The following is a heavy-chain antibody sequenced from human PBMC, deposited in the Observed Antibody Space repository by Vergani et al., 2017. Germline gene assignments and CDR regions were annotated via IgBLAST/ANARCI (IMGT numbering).Heavy chain of an antibody. D-gene: IGHD4/OR15-4a*01. Sequence: QVQLVESGGGVVQPGRSLRLSCAASGFTFSSYAMHWVRQAPCKGLEWVAVISYDGSNKYYADSVKGRFTISRDNSKNTLYLQMNSLRAEDTAVYYCARGLKLLTISSYYMDVWGKGP. CDR3: ARGLKLLTISSYYMDV. J-gene: IGHJ6*03. CDR1: GFTFSSYA. CDR2: ISYDGSNK. V-gene: IGHV3-30-3*01.